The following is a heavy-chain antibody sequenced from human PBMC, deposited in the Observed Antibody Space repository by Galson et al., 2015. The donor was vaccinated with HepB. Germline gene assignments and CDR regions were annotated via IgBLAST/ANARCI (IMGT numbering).Heavy chain of an antibody. Sequence: SVKVSCKASGFMFTGYYLNWVRQVPGKRLEWMARINPDGGATYYAQRFQDRVTLTSDTSNNTAYMEMRSLRPDDTAVYFCARDHDMDVCGTVNTVSVSS. CDR1: GFMFTGYY. V-gene: IGHV1-2*06. J-gene: IGHJ6*03. CDR2: INPDGGAT. CDR3: ARDHDMDV.